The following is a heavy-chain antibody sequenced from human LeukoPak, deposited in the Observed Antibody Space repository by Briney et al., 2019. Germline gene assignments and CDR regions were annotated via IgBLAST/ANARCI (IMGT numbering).Heavy chain of an antibody. Sequence: GGSLRLSCAASGFTFSSYAMSWVRQAPGKGLEWVSGLSGSGANTYYADSVKDRFTISRDNSKNTLFLQMNSLRAEDTALYYCAKEMRYSSTYDAFDIWGQGTKVTVSS. J-gene: IGHJ3*02. CDR2: LSGSGANT. CDR3: AKEMRYSSTYDAFDI. CDR1: GFTFSSYA. V-gene: IGHV3-23*01. D-gene: IGHD6-13*01.